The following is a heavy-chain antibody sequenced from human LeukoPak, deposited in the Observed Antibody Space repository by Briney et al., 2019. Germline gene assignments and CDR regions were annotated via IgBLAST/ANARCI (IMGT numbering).Heavy chain of an antibody. J-gene: IGHJ3*02. CDR3: ARTYSIVGARGAFDI. CDR2: IYYSGST. D-gene: IGHD1-26*01. Sequence: SETLSLTCTVSGGSISSYYWSWIRQPPGKGQEWIGDIYYSGSTNYNPSLKSRVTISVDTSKNQFSLKLSSVTAADTAVYYCARTYSIVGARGAFDIWGQGTMVTVSS. CDR1: GGSISSYY. V-gene: IGHV4-59*01.